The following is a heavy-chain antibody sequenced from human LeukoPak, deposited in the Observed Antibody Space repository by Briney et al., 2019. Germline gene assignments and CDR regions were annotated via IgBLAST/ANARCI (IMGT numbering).Heavy chain of an antibody. D-gene: IGHD5-18*01. CDR1: RYTFPSYG. V-gene: IGHV1-18*01. CDR2: MSAYNGNT. Sequence: ASVTDSFMGSRYTFPSYGISWVRQAPGQGLDGVGCMSAYNGNTNYAQKLQGRVTMTTDTSTSTAYMELRSLRSDDTAVYYCARDLDRLYSYAYENWFDRWGQGTLVTVSS. J-gene: IGHJ5*02. CDR3: ARDLDRLYSYAYENWFDR.